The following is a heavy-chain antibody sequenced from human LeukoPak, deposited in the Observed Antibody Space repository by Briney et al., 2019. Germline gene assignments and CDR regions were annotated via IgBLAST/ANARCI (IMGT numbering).Heavy chain of an antibody. CDR3: ARGRGSGSYRRRGDAFDI. CDR1: GGSFSGYY. D-gene: IGHD1-26*01. V-gene: IGHV4-34*01. CDR2: INHSGST. Sequence: SETLSLTCAVYGGSFSGYYWSWIRQPPGKGLEWIGEINHSGSTYYNPSLKSRVTISVDTSKNQFSLKLSSVTAADTAVYYCARGRGSGSYRRRGDAFDIWSQGTMVTVSS. J-gene: IGHJ3*02.